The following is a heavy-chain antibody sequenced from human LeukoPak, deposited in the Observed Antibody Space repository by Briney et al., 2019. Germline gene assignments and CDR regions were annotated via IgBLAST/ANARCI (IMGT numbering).Heavy chain of an antibody. CDR3: ARVPAGVIGMKDAFDI. CDR2: ISGSGGST. V-gene: IGHV3-23*01. CDR1: GFTFSSYG. D-gene: IGHD3-16*02. J-gene: IGHJ3*02. Sequence: GGSLRLSCAASGFTFSSYGMSWVRQAPGKGLEWVSAISGSGGSTYYADSVKGRFTISRDNSKNTLYLQMNSLRAEDTAVYYCARVPAGVIGMKDAFDIWGQGTMVTVSS.